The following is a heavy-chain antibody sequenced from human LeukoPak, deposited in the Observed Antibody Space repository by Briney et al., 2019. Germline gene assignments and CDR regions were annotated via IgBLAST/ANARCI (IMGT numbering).Heavy chain of an antibody. CDR3: AGGSHYLDH. D-gene: IGHD1-26*01. J-gene: IGHJ4*02. Sequence: GGSLRLSCVASGLGFSTYGMHWVRQAPGKGLEWVAVIWYDGRYKYYTDSVQGRFTISRDNSKNTLYLQMNSLRAEDTAVYYCAGGSHYLDHWGQGTLVTVSS. CDR1: GLGFSTYG. V-gene: IGHV3-33*01. CDR2: IWYDGRYK.